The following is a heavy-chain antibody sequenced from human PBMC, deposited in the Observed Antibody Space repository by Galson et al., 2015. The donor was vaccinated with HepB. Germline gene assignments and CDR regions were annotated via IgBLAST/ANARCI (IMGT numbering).Heavy chain of an antibody. Sequence: SVKVSCKASGYRFTDFYIHWVRQAPGQDFEWMARINLKNGGTNSAQWFQGRVTLTSDTSTSTAYMELSGLTSDDTAVYYCAKNSGVYADYFDYWGQGTLVTVSS. CDR3: AKNSGVYADYFDY. D-gene: IGHD2-15*01. J-gene: IGHJ4*02. CDR2: INLKNGGT. V-gene: IGHV1-2*06. CDR1: GYRFTDFY.